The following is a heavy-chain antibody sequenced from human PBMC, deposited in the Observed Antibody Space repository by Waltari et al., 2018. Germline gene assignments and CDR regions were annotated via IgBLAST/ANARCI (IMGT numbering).Heavy chain of an antibody. Sequence: QLQLQESGPGLVKASETLSLTCTVSGDSISSSSYYWGWVRQPPGKGLEWIRKMYQTGRTNYNPAVRGRVPIPEDTSKSQFSMRRSAVTAADTSMYDGVSHARRTRSGKHFDHWGQGMLGTVSP. V-gene: IGHV4-39*01. CDR2: MYQTGRT. CDR1: GDSISSSSYY. J-gene: IGHJ4*02. CDR3: VSHARRTRSGKHFDH. D-gene: IGHD3-3*01.